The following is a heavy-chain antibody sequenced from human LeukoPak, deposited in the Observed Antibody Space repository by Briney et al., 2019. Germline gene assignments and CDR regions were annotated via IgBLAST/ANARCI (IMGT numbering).Heavy chain of an antibody. CDR2: IYYSGST. CDR3: ARYRPTVTPSYYMDV. CDR1: GGSISSSSYY. J-gene: IGHJ6*03. Sequence: PSETLSLTCTVSGGSISSSSYYWGWIRQPPGKGLEWIGSIYYSGSTYYNPSLKSRVTISVDTSKNQFSLKLSSVTAADTAVYYCARYRPTVTPSYYMDVWGKGTTVTVSS. D-gene: IGHD4-17*01. V-gene: IGHV4-39*07.